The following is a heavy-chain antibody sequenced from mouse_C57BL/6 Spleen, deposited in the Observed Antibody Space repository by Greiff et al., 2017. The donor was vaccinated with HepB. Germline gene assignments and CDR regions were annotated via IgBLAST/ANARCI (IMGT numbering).Heavy chain of an antibody. CDR3: AREGLITTVVENYFDY. CDR2: INPYNGGT. D-gene: IGHD1-1*01. V-gene: IGHV1-19*01. J-gene: IGHJ2*01. CDR1: GYTFTDYY. Sequence: VQLQQSGPVLVKPGASVKMSCKASGYTFTDYYMNWVKQSHGKSLEWIGVINPYNGGTSYNQKFKGKATLTVDKSSSTAYMELNSLTSEDSAVYYCAREGLITTVVENYFDYWGQGTTLTVSS.